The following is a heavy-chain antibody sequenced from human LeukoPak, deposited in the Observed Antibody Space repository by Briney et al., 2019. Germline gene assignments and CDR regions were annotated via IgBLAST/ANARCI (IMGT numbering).Heavy chain of an antibody. J-gene: IGHJ4*02. V-gene: IGHV4-39*07. D-gene: IGHD4-17*01. CDR2: IYYSGST. Sequence: SETLSLTCTVSGGSISSSSYYWGWIRQPPGKGLEWIGSIYYSGSTYYNPSLKSRVTISVDRSKNQFSLKLSSVTAADTAVYYCARDTDDYGDYDWGQGTLVTVSS. CDR1: GGSISSSSYY. CDR3: ARDTDDYGDYD.